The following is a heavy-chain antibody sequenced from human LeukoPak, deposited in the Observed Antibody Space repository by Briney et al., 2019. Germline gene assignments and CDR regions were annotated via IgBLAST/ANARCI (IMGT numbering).Heavy chain of an antibody. CDR1: GYPFTSGA. V-gene: IGHV1-18*01. D-gene: IGHD6-13*01. CDR2: INPYIDDK. J-gene: IGHJ4*02. Sequence: ASVKVSCKASGYPFTSGAFSWVRQAPGQGLEWMGWINPYIDDKHSAPKFQGRLTLTTDTSTSTAYMDLRSLTSDDTAMYFCVRDERRLAAGTDHYFDYWGQGTLVTVSS. CDR3: VRDERRLAAGTDHYFDY.